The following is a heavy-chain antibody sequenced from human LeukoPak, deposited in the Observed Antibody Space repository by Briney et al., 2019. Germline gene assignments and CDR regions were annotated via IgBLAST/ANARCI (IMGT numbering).Heavy chain of an antibody. CDR1: GGSFSGYY. CDR3: ARRAAAVALDY. D-gene: IGHD6-13*01. J-gene: IGHJ4*02. V-gene: IGHV4-34*01. Sequence: SETLSLTCAVYGGSFSGYYWSWIRQPPGKGLEWVGEINHSGSTNYNPSLKSRVTISVDTSKNQFSLKLSSVTAADTAVYYCARRAAAVALDYWGQGTLVTVSS. CDR2: INHSGST.